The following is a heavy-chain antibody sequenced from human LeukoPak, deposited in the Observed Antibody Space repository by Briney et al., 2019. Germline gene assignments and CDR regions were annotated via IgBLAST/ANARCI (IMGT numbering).Heavy chain of an antibody. V-gene: IGHV4-39*07. D-gene: IGHD3-22*01. CDR2: IYYSGNT. CDR1: GVSISSSNSY. CDR3: ARARNYYDSSGFYYEGDAFDI. Sequence: SETLSLTCTVSGVSISSSNSYWGWIRQPPGKGLEWIGSIYYSGNTYYNASLKSQVSISIDTSKNQFSLKLSSVTAADTAVYYCARARNYYDSSGFYYEGDAFDIWGQGTMVTVSS. J-gene: IGHJ3*02.